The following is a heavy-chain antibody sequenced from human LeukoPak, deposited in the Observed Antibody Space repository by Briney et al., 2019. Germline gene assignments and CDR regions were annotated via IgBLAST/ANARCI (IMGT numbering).Heavy chain of an antibody. CDR3: ASRSLGVFDS. Sequence: ASVKVSCKASGYTFTVYYMHWVRQAPGQGLEWMGRINPNSGGTNYAQKFQGRVTMTRDTSISTAHMELSRLTSDDTAIYYCASRSLGVFDSWGQGTLVTVSS. CDR1: GYTFTVYY. D-gene: IGHD3-16*01. J-gene: IGHJ4*02. CDR2: INPNSGGT. V-gene: IGHV1-2*06.